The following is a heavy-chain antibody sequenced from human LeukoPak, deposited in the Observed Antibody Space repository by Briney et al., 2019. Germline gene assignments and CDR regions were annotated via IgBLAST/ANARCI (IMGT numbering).Heavy chain of an antibody. V-gene: IGHV3-21*01. CDR3: AKCSGGNCYHSDDH. CDR1: GCTFSAYS. Sequence: PGGSLRLSCAASGCTFSAYSMNWVRQAPGKGLEWVSSISSGSRYIYYADSVKGRFTISRDNAKDSLYLQMNSLRAEDTAVYYCAKCSGGNCYHSDDHWGQGTLVTVSP. J-gene: IGHJ5*02. D-gene: IGHD2-15*01. CDR2: ISSGSRYI.